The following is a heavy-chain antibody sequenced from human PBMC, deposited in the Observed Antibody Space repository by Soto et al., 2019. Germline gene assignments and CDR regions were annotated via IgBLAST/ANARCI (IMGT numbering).Heavy chain of an antibody. Sequence: HPGGALRLSCSISGVSVSSNYLSWVRQAPGKGLEWVSVHYSGGSTYYADSVQGRFTISRDKSNNTLYLQMRRVRAEDTAVYFCARHRHPRGTVGATSPLDPWGQGTQVTVSS. D-gene: IGHD1-26*01. CDR2: HYSGGST. CDR1: GVSVSSNY. J-gene: IGHJ5*02. V-gene: IGHV3-53*01. CDR3: ARHRHPRGTVGATSPLDP.